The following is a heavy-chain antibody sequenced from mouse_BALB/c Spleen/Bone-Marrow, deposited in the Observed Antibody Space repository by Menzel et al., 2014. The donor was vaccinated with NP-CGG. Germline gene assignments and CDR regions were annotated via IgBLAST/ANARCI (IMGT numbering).Heavy chain of an antibody. V-gene: IGHV1-4*01. CDR3: ARSMSIYFAMDY. CDR1: GYTFTSYT. CDR2: INPSSNYT. Sequence: QVQLQQSGAELARPGASLKMSCRTSGYTFTSYTVHWLKQRPGQGLEWIEYINPSSNYTNYNQKFKDKATLTADKSSNTAFMQLSSLTSEDSAVYICARSMSIYFAMDYWGQGTPVTVSS. J-gene: IGHJ4*01.